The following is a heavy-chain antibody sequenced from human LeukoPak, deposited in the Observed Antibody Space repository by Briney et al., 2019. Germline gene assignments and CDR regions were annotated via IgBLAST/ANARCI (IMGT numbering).Heavy chain of an antibody. V-gene: IGHV1-46*01. Sequence: ASVKVSCKASGYTFTSYDVHWVRQAPGQGLEWMGIINPSGGTTSDAQKFQGRVTMTRDTSTSTVYVELSSLRSEDTAVYYCARVNRENVFGVSMGVWGQGTTVTVSS. D-gene: IGHD1-14*01. CDR1: GYTFTSYD. J-gene: IGHJ6*02. CDR3: ARVNRENVFGVSMGV. CDR2: INPSGGTT.